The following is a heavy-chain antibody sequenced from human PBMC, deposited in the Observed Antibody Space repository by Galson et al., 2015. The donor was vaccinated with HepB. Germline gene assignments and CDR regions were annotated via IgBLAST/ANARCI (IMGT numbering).Heavy chain of an antibody. Sequence: LRLSCAASGFTFSSYWMHWVRQAPGKGLVWVSRLNSDGSSTSYADSVMGRFTISRDNAKNTLYLQMNSLRAEDTAVYYCVRGGSVAVSGDDWYFDLWGRGTLVTVSS. CDR2: LNSDGSST. V-gene: IGHV3-74*01. J-gene: IGHJ2*01. CDR3: VRGGSVAVSGDDWYFDL. D-gene: IGHD6-19*01. CDR1: GFTFSSYW.